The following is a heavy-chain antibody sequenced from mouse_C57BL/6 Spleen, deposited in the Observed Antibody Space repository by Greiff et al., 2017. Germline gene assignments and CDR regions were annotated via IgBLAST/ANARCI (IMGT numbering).Heavy chain of an antibody. Sequence: EVMLVESGGDLVKPGGSLKLSCAASGFTFSSYGMSWVRQTPDKRLEWVATISSGGSYTYYPDSVKGRFSISRDTAKNTLYLQMSSLKSEDTAMYYCARRNYGSSPAWFAYWGQGTLVTVSA. CDR1: GFTFSSYG. CDR2: ISSGGSYT. V-gene: IGHV5-6*02. J-gene: IGHJ3*01. CDR3: ARRNYGSSPAWFAY. D-gene: IGHD1-1*01.